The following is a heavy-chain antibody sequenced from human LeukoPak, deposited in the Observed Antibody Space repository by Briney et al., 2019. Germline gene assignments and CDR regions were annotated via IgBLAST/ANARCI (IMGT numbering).Heavy chain of an antibody. CDR1: GGSISSGHYY. J-gene: IGHJ6*03. CDR3: ARVKGGCSSGSCYSHYYYYYMDV. V-gene: IGHV4-30-4*08. Sequence: SQTLSLTCTVSGGSISSGHYYWSWIRQPPGKGLEWIGYIYYGGSTYYKPSLNSRTTISVALSQNQFSLKLSSVTAADTALDYCARVKGGCSSGSCYSHYYYYYMDVLGKGTTVSVSS. CDR2: IYYGGST. D-gene: IGHD2-15*01.